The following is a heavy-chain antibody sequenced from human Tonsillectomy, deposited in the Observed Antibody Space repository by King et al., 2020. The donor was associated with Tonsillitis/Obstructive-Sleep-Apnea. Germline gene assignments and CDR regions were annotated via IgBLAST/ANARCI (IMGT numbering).Heavy chain of an antibody. D-gene: IGHD3-3*01. CDR2: IYYSGST. CDR3: ARAAENYDFWSGYGKPPSWFDP. J-gene: IGHJ5*02. V-gene: IGHV4-59*01. CDR1: GGSISSYY. Sequence: LQLQESGPGLVKPSETLSLTCTVSGGSISSYYWSWIRQPPGKGLEWIGYIYYSGSTNYNPSLKSRVTISVDTSKNQFSLKLSSVTAADTAVYYCARAAENYDFWSGYGKPPSWFDPWGQGTLVTVSS.